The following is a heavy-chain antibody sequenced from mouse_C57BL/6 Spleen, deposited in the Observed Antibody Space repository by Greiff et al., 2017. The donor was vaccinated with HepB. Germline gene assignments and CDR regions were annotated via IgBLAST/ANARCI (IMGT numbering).Heavy chain of an antibody. V-gene: IGHV1-80*01. CDR1: GYAFSSYW. J-gene: IGHJ2*01. D-gene: IGHD1-1*01. Sequence: VQLQQSGAELVKPGASVKISCKASGYAFSSYWMNWVKQRPGKGLEWIGQIYPGDGDTNYNGKFKGKATLTADKSSSTAYMQLSSLTSEDSAVYFCARSGYYGSSSLDYWGQGTTLTVSS. CDR3: ARSGYYGSSSLDY. CDR2: IYPGDGDT.